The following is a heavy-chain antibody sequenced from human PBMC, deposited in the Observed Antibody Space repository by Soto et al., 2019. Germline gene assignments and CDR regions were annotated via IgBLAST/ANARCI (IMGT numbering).Heavy chain of an antibody. J-gene: IGHJ4*02. Sequence: GGSLRLSCAVSEFNVKSYWMSWVRQAPGKGLEWVASIKEDGSEIYYLQSVRGRFTISRDSAGNALHLAMNYLSAEDTGVYFCARDIGFDYVNWGQGSLVTGSS. D-gene: IGHD3-16*01. CDR1: EFNVKSYW. V-gene: IGHV3-7*01. CDR2: IKEDGSEI. CDR3: ARDIGFDYVN.